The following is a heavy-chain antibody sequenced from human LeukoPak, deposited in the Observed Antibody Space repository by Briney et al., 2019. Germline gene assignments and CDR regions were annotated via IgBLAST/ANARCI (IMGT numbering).Heavy chain of an antibody. CDR1: GFTFSSYV. J-gene: IGHJ6*02. CDR3: ARVVVPAAMPYYYYYYGMDV. D-gene: IGHD2-2*01. Sequence: GGSLRLSCVASGFTFSSYVMSWVRQAPGQGLEWVSSISGSGGSTFYADSVKGRFTISRDNAKNTLYLQMNSLRAEDTAVYYCARVVVPAAMPYYYYYYGMDVWGQGTTVTVSS. CDR2: ISGSGGST. V-gene: IGHV3-23*01.